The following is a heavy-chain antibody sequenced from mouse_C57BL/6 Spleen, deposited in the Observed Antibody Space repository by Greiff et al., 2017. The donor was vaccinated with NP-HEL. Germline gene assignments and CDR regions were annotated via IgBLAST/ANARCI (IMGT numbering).Heavy chain of an antibody. CDR3: ARPDGYYSYWYFDV. CDR1: GFSLTSYA. V-gene: IGHV2-9-1*01. D-gene: IGHD2-3*01. J-gene: IGHJ1*03. Sequence: QVQLQQSGPGLVAPSQSLSITCTVSGFSLTSYAISWVRQPPGKGLEWLGVIWTGGGTNYNSALKSRLSISKDNSKSQVFLKMNSLQTDDTARYYCARPDGYYSYWYFDVWGTGTTVTVSS. CDR2: IWTGGGT.